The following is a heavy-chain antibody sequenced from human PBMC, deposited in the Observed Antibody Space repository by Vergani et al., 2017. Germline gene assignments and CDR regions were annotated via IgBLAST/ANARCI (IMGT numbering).Heavy chain of an antibody. CDR2: IDPSDSYT. V-gene: IGHV5-10-1*01. D-gene: IGHD3-10*01. Sequence: EVQLVQSGAEVKKPGESLRISCKGSGYSFTSYWISWVRQMPGKGLEWMGRIDPSDSYTNYSPSFQGHVTISADKSISTAYLQWSSLKASDTAMYYCARPRIMVRGGGTSPGGNGMDVWGQGTTVTVSS. CDR3: ARPRIMVRGGGTSPGGNGMDV. J-gene: IGHJ6*02. CDR1: GYSFTSYW.